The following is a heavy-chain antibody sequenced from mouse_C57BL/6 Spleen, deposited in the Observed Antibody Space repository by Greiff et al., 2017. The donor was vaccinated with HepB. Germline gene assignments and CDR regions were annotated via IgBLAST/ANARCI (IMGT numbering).Heavy chain of an antibody. Sequence: EVMLVESGAELVRPGASVKLSCTASGFNIKDDYMHWVKQRPEQGLEWIGWIDPENGDTEYASKFQGKATITADTSSNTAYLQLSSLTSEDTAVYYCTVFITTVVATDYFDYWGQGTTLTVSS. J-gene: IGHJ2*01. CDR2: IDPENGDT. CDR1: GFNIKDDY. D-gene: IGHD1-1*01. V-gene: IGHV14-4*01. CDR3: TVFITTVVATDYFDY.